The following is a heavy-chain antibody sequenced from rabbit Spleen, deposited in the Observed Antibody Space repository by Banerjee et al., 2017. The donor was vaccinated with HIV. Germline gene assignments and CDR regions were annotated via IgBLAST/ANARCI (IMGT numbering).Heavy chain of an antibody. CDR3: ARRQNDHNSGYDL. J-gene: IGHJ3*01. Sequence: QSLEESGGDLVKPGASLTLTCIASGVSFSGNSYMCWVRQAPGKGLEWIACIDTGSSGFTYFASWAKGRFTISKTSSTTVTLQMTSLTAADTATYFCARRQNDHNSGYDLWGQGTLVTVS. D-gene: IGHD1-1*01. CDR1: GVSFSGNSY. V-gene: IGHV1S40*01. CDR2: IDTGSSGFT.